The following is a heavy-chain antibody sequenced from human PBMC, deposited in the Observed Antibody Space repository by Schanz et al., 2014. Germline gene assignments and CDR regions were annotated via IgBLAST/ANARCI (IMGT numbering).Heavy chain of an antibody. J-gene: IGHJ4*02. D-gene: IGHD1-1*01. Sequence: EVQLLESGGGLVEPGGSLRLSCAASGFSFSSYAMGWVRQAPGKGLEWVSAISGGGGTTYYADSVKGRFTISRDKSKSPRYLQMNSLRAADSAGYICAKMEQNEDWGQGTLVTASS. V-gene: IGHV3-23*01. CDR2: ISGGGGTT. CDR3: AKMEQNED. CDR1: GFSFSSYA.